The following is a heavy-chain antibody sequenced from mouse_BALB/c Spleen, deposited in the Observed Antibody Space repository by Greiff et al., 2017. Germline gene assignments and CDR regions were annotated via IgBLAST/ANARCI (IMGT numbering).Heavy chain of an antibody. Sequence: EVMLVESGGGLVKPGGSLKLSCAASGFTFSSYAMSWVRQTPEKRLEWVATISSGGSYTYYPDSVKGRFTISRDNAKNTLYLQMSSLRSEDTAMYYCARQRDSSGYGYWGQGTTLTVSS. CDR1: GFTFSSYA. CDR3: ARQRDSSGYGY. D-gene: IGHD3-2*01. CDR2: ISSGGSYT. V-gene: IGHV5-9-3*01. J-gene: IGHJ2*01.